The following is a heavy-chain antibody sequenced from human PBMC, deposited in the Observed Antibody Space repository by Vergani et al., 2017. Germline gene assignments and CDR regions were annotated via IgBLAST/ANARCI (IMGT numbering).Heavy chain of an antibody. CDR3: ARASIDCSSTSCQFTRTFDY. Sequence: QVQLQESGPGLVKPSGTLSLTCAVSGGSISSSNWWSWVRQPPGKGLEWIGEIYHSGSTNYNPSLKSRVTISVDKSKNQFSLKLSAVTAADTAGYYCARASIDCSSTSCQFTRTFDYWGQGTLVTVSS. CDR1: GGSISSSNW. D-gene: IGHD2-2*01. V-gene: IGHV4-4*02. J-gene: IGHJ4*02. CDR2: IYHSGST.